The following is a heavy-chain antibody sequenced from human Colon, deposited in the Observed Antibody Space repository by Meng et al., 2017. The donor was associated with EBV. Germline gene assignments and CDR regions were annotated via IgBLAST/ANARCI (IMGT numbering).Heavy chain of an antibody. CDR2: LYYSGST. J-gene: IGHJ4*02. CDR3: ARRGSRSGWYAYDY. V-gene: IGHV4-39*02. CDR1: GGSISSDTYY. D-gene: IGHD6-19*01. Sequence: QLQRQEAGPGLVKPSETLSLTCTVSGGSISSDTYYWGWIRQPPGKGLEWIGSLYYSGSTYSNPSLKSRVTISVDTSKNHFSLKLSSVTAADTAVYYCARRGSRSGWYAYDYWGQGTLVTVSS.